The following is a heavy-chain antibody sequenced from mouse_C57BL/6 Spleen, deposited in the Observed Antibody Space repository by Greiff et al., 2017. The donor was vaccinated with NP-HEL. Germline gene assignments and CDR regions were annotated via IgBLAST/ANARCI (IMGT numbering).Heavy chain of an antibody. Sequence: VQLQQPGTELVKPGASVKLSCKASGYTFTSYWMHWVKQRPGQGLEWIGNINPSNGGTNYNEKFKSKATLTVDKSSSTAYMQLSSLTSEDSAVYYCAREGGIITTVVANWYFDVWGTGTTVTVSS. CDR2: INPSNGGT. CDR1: GYTFTSYW. CDR3: AREGGIITTVVANWYFDV. D-gene: IGHD1-1*01. V-gene: IGHV1-53*01. J-gene: IGHJ1*03.